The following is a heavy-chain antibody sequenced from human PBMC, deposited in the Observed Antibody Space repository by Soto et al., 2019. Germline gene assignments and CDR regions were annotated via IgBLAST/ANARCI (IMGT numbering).Heavy chain of an antibody. CDR1: GFNVSSNY. CDR3: ARDFRYYGMDV. V-gene: IGHV3-53*01. CDR2: IYNTGST. J-gene: IGHJ6*02. Sequence: GGSLRLSCAASGFNVSSNYMSWVRQAPGEALEWVSVIYNTGSTYYSDSVKGRFTISRDISKNTLYLQMNSLRAEDTALYYCARDFRYYGMDVWGQGTTVTVSS.